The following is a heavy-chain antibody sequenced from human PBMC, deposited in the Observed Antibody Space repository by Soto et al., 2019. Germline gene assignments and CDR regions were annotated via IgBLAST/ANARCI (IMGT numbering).Heavy chain of an antibody. CDR3: AKAKASGSYYVAPNDY. D-gene: IGHD1-26*01. V-gene: IGHV3-23*01. Sequence: PGXSLRLSCAASGSTFSSYALSWFRQAPVKGLEWVSAISGSGGSTYYADSVKGRFAISRDNSKNTLYLQMNSLRAEDTAVYYCAKAKASGSYYVAPNDYWGQGTLVTVSS. CDR2: ISGSGGST. CDR1: GSTFSSYA. J-gene: IGHJ4*02.